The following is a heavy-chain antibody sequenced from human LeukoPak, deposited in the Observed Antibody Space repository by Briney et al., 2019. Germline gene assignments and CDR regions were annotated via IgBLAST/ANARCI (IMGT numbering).Heavy chain of an antibody. CDR3: AKQFVDI. Sequence: GGSLRLSCAASGFTFSSYAMHWVRQAPGKGLEWVSAISETGDRTHYADSVKGRFTVSRDNPKDTLYLQMDSLRAEDTAVYYCAKQFVDIWGQGTLVTVSS. D-gene: IGHD5-24*01. J-gene: IGHJ5*02. CDR2: ISETGDRT. V-gene: IGHV3-23*01. CDR1: GFTFSSYA.